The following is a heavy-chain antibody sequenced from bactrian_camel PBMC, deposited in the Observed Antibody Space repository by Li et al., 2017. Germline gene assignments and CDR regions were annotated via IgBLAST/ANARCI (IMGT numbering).Heavy chain of an antibody. Sequence: HVQLVESGGGSVQAGGSLRLSCVASGFTNDNNCMGWFRQAPGMEREAVACIDTDGSTYAADSVKGRFTISKDDDKNTLYLQMDNLKPEDTAMYYCAAEPSARFPAPLEVLGIMDDLFSFWGQGTQVTVS. D-gene: IGHD3*01. CDR2: IDTDGST. CDR1: GFTNDNNC. V-gene: IGHV3S63*01. CDR3: AAEPSARFPAPLEVLGIMDDLFSF. J-gene: IGHJ4*01.